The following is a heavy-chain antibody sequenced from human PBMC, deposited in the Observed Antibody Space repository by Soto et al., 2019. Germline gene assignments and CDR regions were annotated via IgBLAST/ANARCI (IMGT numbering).Heavy chain of an antibody. D-gene: IGHD3-10*01. J-gene: IGHJ5*02. CDR2: ISYSGST. CDR3: ARDWDSSGLFDP. V-gene: IGHV4-59*01. Sequence: SETLSLTCSVSGASITTYYSSWIRQPPGKGLEWIGSISYSGSTKYNPSLESRVMISLDTSKNQCSLRLTSVTAADTALYYCARDWDSSGLFDPWGQGALVTVSS. CDR1: GASITTYY.